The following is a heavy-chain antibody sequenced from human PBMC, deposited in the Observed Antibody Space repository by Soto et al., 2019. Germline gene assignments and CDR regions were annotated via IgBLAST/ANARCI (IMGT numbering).Heavy chain of an antibody. CDR3: AKAASDKYYYDSSGYYRYYYYYGMDV. D-gene: IGHD3-22*01. V-gene: IGHV3-23*01. J-gene: IGHJ6*02. CDR1: GFTFSSYA. CDR2: ISGSGGST. Sequence: PGGSLRLSCAASGFTFSSYAMSWVRQAPGEGLEWVSAISGSGGSTYYADSVKGRFTISRDNSKNTLYLQMNSLRAEDTAVYYCAKAASDKYYYDSSGYYRYYYYYGMDVWGQGTTVTVSS.